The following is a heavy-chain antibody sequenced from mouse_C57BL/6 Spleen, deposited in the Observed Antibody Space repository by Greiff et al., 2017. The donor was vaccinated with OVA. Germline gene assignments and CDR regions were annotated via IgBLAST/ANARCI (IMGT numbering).Heavy chain of an antibody. CDR2: IYPGSGNT. V-gene: IGHV1-76*01. J-gene: IGHJ2*01. CDR3: ARQLTTVRDYFDY. D-gene: IGHD1-1*01. Sequence: QVQLKQSGAELVRPGASVKLSCKASGYTFTDYYINWVKQRPGQGLEWIARIYPGSGNTYYNEKFKGKATLTAEKSSSTAYMQLSSLTSEDSAVYFCARQLTTVRDYFDYWGQGTTLTVSS. CDR1: GYTFTDYY.